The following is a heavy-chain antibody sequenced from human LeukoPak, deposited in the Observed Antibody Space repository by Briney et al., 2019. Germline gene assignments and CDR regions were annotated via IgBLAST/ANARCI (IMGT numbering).Heavy chain of an antibody. CDR3: ARDPYGGGSFDV. V-gene: IGHV3-66*01. CDR2: IYAGGST. Sequence: GGSLRLSCAASGFTVSSNYMNWVRQAPGKGLEWVSVIYAGGSTYYADSVKGRLIISRDNSKNTLDLQMNSLKVEDTAVYYCARDPYGGGSFDVWGQGTMVTVSS. CDR1: GFTVSSNY. D-gene: IGHD4-23*01. J-gene: IGHJ3*01.